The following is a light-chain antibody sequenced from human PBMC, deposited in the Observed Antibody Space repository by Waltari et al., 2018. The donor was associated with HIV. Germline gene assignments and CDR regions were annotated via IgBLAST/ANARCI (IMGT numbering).Light chain of an antibody. CDR3: QQYNNWPPIT. J-gene: IGKJ5*01. CDR1: QTIRSN. V-gene: IGKV3-15*01. CDR2: DAA. Sequence: EILMTQSPATLSVSPGERATLSCRDRQTIRSNLAWYQQKPGQAPRLLVYDAAPRATGIPARLSGSGSGTEFTLTITSLQSEDFAVYYCQQYNNWPPITFGQGTRLEIK.